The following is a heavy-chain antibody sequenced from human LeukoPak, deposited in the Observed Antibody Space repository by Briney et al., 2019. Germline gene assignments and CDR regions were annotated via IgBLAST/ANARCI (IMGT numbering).Heavy chain of an antibody. V-gene: IGHV4-30-2*01. D-gene: IGHD6-13*01. CDR2: IYHSGST. J-gene: IGHJ3*02. Sequence: SQTLSLTCTVSGGSISSGGYYWSWIRQPPGKGLEWIGYIYHSGSTYYNPSLKSRVTISVDRSKNQFSPKLSSVTAADTAVYYCARDLQQLIRGAFDIWGQGTMVTVSS. CDR1: GGSISSGGYY. CDR3: ARDLQQLIRGAFDI.